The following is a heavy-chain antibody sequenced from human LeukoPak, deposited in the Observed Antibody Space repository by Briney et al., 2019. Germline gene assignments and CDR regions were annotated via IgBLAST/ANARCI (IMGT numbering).Heavy chain of an antibody. CDR1: GFTFSSYG. D-gene: IGHD3-9*01. CDR3: AKLGNYYDILTGFDY. Sequence: GGSLRLSCAASGFTFSSYGMHWVRQAPGKGLEWVAVISYDGSNKYYADSVKGRFTISRDNSKNTLYLQMSSLRAEDTAVYYCAKLGNYYDILTGFDYWGQGTLVTVSS. V-gene: IGHV3-30*18. J-gene: IGHJ4*02. CDR2: ISYDGSNK.